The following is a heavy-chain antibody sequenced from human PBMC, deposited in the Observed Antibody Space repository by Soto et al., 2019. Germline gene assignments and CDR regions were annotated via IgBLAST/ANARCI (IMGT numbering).Heavy chain of an antibody. V-gene: IGHV3-11*01. Sequence: GGSLRLSCAASGFTFSDYYMSWIRQAPGKGLEWVSYISGSGGTTYYADSVKGRFTISRDNSKNSLYLQMNSLRAEDTAVYYCAKDPGPQVVPAAPYNWFDPWGQGTLVTVSS. J-gene: IGHJ5*02. CDR1: GFTFSDYY. D-gene: IGHD2-2*01. CDR2: ISGSGGTT. CDR3: AKDPGPQVVPAAPYNWFDP.